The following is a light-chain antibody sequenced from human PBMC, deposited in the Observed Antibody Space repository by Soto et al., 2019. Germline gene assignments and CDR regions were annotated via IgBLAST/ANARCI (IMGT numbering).Light chain of an antibody. CDR2: DVS. J-gene: IGLJ1*01. CDR3: TSYTSSSTPYV. Sequence: LTQPASVSGSPGQSITISCAGTSSDVGGYTYVSWYQQHPGKAPKLMIYDVSNRPSGVSNRFSGSKSGNTASLTISGLQAEDEADYYCTSYTSSSTPYVFGGGTKVTVL. V-gene: IGLV2-14*01. CDR1: SSDVGGYTY.